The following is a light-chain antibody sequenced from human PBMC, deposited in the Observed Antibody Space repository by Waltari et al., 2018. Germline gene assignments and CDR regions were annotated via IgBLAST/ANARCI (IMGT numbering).Light chain of an antibody. CDR1: QNIHDN. J-gene: IGKJ4*01. Sequence: EVLMTQSPATLSVSPGERVTLSCRASQNIHDNLAWYQQKPGQAPRLLNYGASTRATAIPARFRGSGSGTEFPLTISSLQSEDFAVYYCQQYNKWPPLTFGGGTKVEIK. CDR3: QQYNKWPPLT. V-gene: IGKV3-15*01. CDR2: GAS.